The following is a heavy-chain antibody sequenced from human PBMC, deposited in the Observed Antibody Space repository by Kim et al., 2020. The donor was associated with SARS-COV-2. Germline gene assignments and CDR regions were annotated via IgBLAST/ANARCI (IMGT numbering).Heavy chain of an antibody. J-gene: IGHJ4*02. V-gene: IGHV3-30*04. CDR2: ISDDGANK. D-gene: IGHD5-12*01. CDR3: ATHGYRHFDS. CDR1: GFTFSTYA. Sequence: GGFLRLSCAASGFTFSTYAMDWVRQAPGKGPEWVAIISDDGANKYYADSVKGRFTISRDNSKNTLYLQMSSLRAEDTAVYYCATHGYRHFDSWGQGTLVTVSS.